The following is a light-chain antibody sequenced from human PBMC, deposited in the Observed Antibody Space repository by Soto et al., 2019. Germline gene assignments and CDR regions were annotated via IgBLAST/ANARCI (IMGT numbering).Light chain of an antibody. CDR2: DVI. V-gene: IGLV2-14*01. CDR1: SSDVGGYDY. Sequence: QSVLTQPASVSGSPGQSITISCTGTSSDVGGYDYVSWYQQHPGKAPKLMMYDVISRPSGVSNRFSGSKSGNTASLTISGLQAEDEAEYYCSSYTSSSTPVVFGGATKVTVL. CDR3: SSYTSSSTPVV. J-gene: IGLJ2*01.